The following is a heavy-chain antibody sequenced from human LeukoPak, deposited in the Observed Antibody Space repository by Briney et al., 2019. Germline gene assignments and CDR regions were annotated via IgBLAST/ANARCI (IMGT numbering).Heavy chain of an antibody. V-gene: IGHV4-34*01. Sequence: SETLSLTFAVYGGSFSGYYWSWIRQPPWKGLEWIGEINHSGSTNYNPSLKSRVTISVDTSKNQFSLKLSSVTAADTAVYYCARGGRVGVGYYGSGSYYYNYWGQGTLVTVSS. CDR1: GGSFSGYY. CDR3: ARGGRVGVGYYGSGSYYYNY. CDR2: INHSGST. J-gene: IGHJ4*02. D-gene: IGHD3-10*01.